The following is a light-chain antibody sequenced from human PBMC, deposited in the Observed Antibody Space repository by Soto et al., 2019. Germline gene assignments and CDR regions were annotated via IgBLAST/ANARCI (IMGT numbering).Light chain of an antibody. Sequence: QSALTQPASVSGCPGQSITISCTGTSSDVGGYNYVSWYQQHPGKAPKLMIYDVSNRPSGVSNRFSGSKSGNTASLTISGLQAEDEADYYCSSYTSSSTLLFGGGTKLTVL. CDR3: SSYTSSSTLL. CDR2: DVS. J-gene: IGLJ2*01. V-gene: IGLV2-14*01. CDR1: SSDVGGYNY.